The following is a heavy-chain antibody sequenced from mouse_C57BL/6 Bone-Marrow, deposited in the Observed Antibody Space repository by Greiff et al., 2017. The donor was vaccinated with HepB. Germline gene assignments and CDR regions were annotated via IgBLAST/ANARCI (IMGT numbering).Heavy chain of an antibody. CDR2: IHPNSGST. V-gene: IGHV1-64*01. J-gene: IGHJ1*03. Sequence: QVQLKQPGAELVKPGASVKLSCKASGYTFTSYWMHWVKQRPGQGLEWIGMIHPNSGSTNYNEKFKSKATLTVDKSSSTAYMQLSSLTSEDSAVYYCARYLYGSSGRNFDVWGTGTTVTVSS. CDR3: ARYLYGSSGRNFDV. CDR1: GYTFTSYW. D-gene: IGHD1-1*01.